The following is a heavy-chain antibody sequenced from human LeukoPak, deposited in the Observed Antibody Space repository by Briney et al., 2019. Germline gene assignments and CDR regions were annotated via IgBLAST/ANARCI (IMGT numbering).Heavy chain of an antibody. Sequence: PSETLSLTCTVSGGSISSYYWSWIRQPPGKGLEWIGYLYYSGSTNYNPSLKSRVTISVDTSKNQFSLKLSSVTAADTAVYYCARVRVGFDYWGQGTLVTVSS. D-gene: IGHD1-26*01. J-gene: IGHJ4*02. CDR3: ARVRVGFDY. CDR2: LYYSGST. V-gene: IGHV4-59*01. CDR1: GGSISSYY.